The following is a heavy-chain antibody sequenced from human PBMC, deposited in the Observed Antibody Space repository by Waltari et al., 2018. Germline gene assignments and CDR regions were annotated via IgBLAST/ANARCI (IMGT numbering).Heavy chain of an antibody. V-gene: IGHV4-59*01. D-gene: IGHD2-21*02. CDR1: GGSISGFY. CDR3: ARGGGGDWEWFDP. J-gene: IGHJ5*02. CDR2: IYYTGST. Sequence: QVQLQESGPSLLKPSETLSLICTVSGGSISGFYWSWVRQPPGKGLDWIGYIYYTGSTHFNPSLNIRVTMSVDTSKNQFSLKLSSVTAADTAFYYCARGGGGDWEWFDPWGQGTLVTVSS.